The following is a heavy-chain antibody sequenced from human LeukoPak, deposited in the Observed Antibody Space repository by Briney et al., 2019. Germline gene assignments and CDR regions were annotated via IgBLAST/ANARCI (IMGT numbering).Heavy chain of an antibody. CDR1: GGSISSYY. V-gene: IGHV4-59*01. D-gene: IGHD5-18*01. J-gene: IGHJ4*02. Sequence: SETLSLTCTVSGGSISSYYWSWIRQPPGKGLEWIGYIYYSGSTNYNPSLKSRVTISVDTSKNQFSLKLSSVTAADTAVYYCARDLRGRGYSCVRTAYFDYWGQGTLVTVSS. CDR3: ARDLRGRGYSCVRTAYFDY. CDR2: IYYSGST.